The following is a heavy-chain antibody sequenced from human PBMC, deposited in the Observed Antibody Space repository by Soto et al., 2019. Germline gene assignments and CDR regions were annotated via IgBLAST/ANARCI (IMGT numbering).Heavy chain of an antibody. J-gene: IGHJ5*02. V-gene: IGHV3-23*01. CDR2: ITGRGDST. D-gene: IGHD1-26*01. Sequence: VGSLRLSCAASGFPFSDHAMHWVRQTPGKGLEWVSAITGRGDSTYYADSVKGRFTISRDNSKSTLYLQMMSLRAEDTAVYYCAKDLYVQPPSGWFDPWGQGTVVTVSS. CDR3: AKDLYVQPPSGWFDP. CDR1: GFPFSDHA.